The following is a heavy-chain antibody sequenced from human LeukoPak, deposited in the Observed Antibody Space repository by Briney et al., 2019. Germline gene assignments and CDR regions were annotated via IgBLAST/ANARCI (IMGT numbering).Heavy chain of an antibody. CDR3: AKSYYYDSSGYYDVDY. CDR1: GFTFSSYA. V-gene: IGHV3-23*01. D-gene: IGHD3-22*01. CDR2: ISGSGGST. Sequence: PGGSLRLSCAASGFTFSSYAMSWVRQAPGKGLEWVSAISGSGGSTYYADSVKGRFTISRDNSKNTLYLQMSSLRAEDTAVYYCAKSYYYDSSGYYDVDYWGQGTLVTVSS. J-gene: IGHJ4*02.